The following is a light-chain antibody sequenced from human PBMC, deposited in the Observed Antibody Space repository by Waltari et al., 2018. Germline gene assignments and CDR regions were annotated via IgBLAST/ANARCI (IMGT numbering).Light chain of an antibody. Sequence: QSVFTHPPSASGTPGQSVTIPCSGTSSNILRPTLTSYQNLTGTAPKLLIYSNKRRPSGVPDRFSGSKSGTSASLAISGLQSEDEADYYCAAWDDSLGGPYVVFGGGTKLAVL. CDR1: SSNILRPT. CDR2: SNK. V-gene: IGLV1-44*01. J-gene: IGLJ2*01. CDR3: AAWDDSLGGPYVV.